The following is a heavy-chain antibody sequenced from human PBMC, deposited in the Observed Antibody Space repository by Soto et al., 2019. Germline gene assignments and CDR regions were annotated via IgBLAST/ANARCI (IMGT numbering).Heavy chain of an antibody. CDR3: AKDKLEMAIVFYGMDV. V-gene: IGHV3-30*18. D-gene: IGHD2-21*01. CDR2: ISYDGSNK. Sequence: PGGSLRLSCAASGFTFSNYGMHWVRQAPGKGLEWVAVISYDGSNKYYADSVKGRFTISRDNSKNTLYLQMNSLRAEDTAVYYCAKDKLEMAIVFYGMDVWGQGTTVTVSS. CDR1: GFTFSNYG. J-gene: IGHJ6*02.